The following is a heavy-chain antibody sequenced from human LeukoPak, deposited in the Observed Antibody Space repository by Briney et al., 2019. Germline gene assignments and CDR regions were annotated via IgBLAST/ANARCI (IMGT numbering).Heavy chain of an antibody. J-gene: IGHJ4*02. CDR1: GGTFSSYA. Sequence: SVKVPCKASGGTFSSYAISWVRQAPGQGLEWMGGIIPIFGTANYAQKFQGRVTITTDESTSTAYMELSSLRSEDTAVYYCARAKSEYSSSTQLGYWGQGTLVTVSS. D-gene: IGHD6-6*01. CDR3: ARAKSEYSSSTQLGY. V-gene: IGHV1-69*05. CDR2: IIPIFGTA.